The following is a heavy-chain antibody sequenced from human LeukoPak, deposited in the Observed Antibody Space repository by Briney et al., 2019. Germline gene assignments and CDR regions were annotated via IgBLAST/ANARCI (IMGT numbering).Heavy chain of an antibody. CDR2: IYTSGST. CDR3: ARDLTYYDFWSGYYYYYMDV. CDR1: GGSISSYY. D-gene: IGHD3-3*01. Sequence: SETLSLTCTVSGGSISSYYWSWIRQPAGKGLEWIGRIYTSGSTNYNPSLKSRVTMSVDTSKNQFSLKLSPVTAADTAVYYCARDLTYYDFWSGYYYYYMDVWGKGTTVTVSS. J-gene: IGHJ6*03. V-gene: IGHV4-4*07.